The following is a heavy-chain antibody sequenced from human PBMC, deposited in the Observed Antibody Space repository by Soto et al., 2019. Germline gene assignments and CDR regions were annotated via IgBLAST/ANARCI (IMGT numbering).Heavy chain of an antibody. J-gene: IGHJ2*01. CDR1: GFSFYNYG. V-gene: IGHV3-33*01. CDR2: RWYDGSSK. CDR3: ARDSALRKRYSDSWTPSWYFDL. Sequence: QVQLAESGGGVVQPGTSLRVSCEASGFSFYNYGMHWVRQAPGKGLEWVALRWYDGSSKYYADSVEGRFTISRDNSQKTLYLQMDSLRAEDTAVYYCARDSALRKRYSDSWTPSWYFDLWGRGTLVSVSS. D-gene: IGHD1-26*01.